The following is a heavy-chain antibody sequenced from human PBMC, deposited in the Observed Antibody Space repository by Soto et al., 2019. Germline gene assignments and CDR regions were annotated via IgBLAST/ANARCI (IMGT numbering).Heavy chain of an antibody. CDR1: GFTFSSYS. J-gene: IGHJ6*02. CDR2: ISSSSSYI. D-gene: IGHD3-10*01. CDR3: ARDAPEDGSGYYYYGMDV. Sequence: EVQLVESGGGLVKPGGSLRLSCAASGFTFSSYSMNWVRQAPGKGLEWVSSISSSSSYIYYADSVKGRFTISRDNAKNSLYLQMNSLRAEDTAVYYCARDAPEDGSGYYYYGMDVWGQGTTVTVSS. V-gene: IGHV3-21*01.